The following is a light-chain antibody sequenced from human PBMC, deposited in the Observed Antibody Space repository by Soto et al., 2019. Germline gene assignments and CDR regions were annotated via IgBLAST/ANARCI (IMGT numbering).Light chain of an antibody. Sequence: QPVLTQSPSASASLGASVKLTCTLSSGHSSYAIAWRQQQPEKGPRYLMKLNSDGSHSKGDGIPDRFSGSSSGAERYVTISGLQSEDEADYYCQTWGTGPAVFGGGTQLTVL. V-gene: IGLV4-69*01. J-gene: IGLJ7*01. CDR2: LNSDGSH. CDR1: SGHSSYA. CDR3: QTWGTGPAV.